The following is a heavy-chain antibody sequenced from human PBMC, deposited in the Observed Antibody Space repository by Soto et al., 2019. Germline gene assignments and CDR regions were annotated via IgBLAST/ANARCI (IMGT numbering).Heavy chain of an antibody. Sequence: EVQLVESGGGLVQPGGSLRLSCAASGFTFSSYWMSWVRQAPGKGLEWVANIKQDGSEKYYVDSVKGRFTISRDNAKNSLYLQMYSLRAEDTAVYYCARVDDHYYFDYWGQGTLVTVSS. J-gene: IGHJ4*02. CDR3: ARVDDHYYFDY. V-gene: IGHV3-7*01. D-gene: IGHD2-2*03. CDR2: IKQDGSEK. CDR1: GFTFSSYW.